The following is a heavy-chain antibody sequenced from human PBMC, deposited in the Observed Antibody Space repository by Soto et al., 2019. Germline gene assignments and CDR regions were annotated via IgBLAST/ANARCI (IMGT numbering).Heavy chain of an antibody. CDR2: ISNDGNNK. CDR3: AKSGGHYYLYDAFDI. J-gene: IGHJ3*02. Sequence: QVQLVESGGGVVQPGRSRRLSCAAAGFTFSDYAMHWVRQGPGKGLEWVAAISNDGNNKHYSDSVKGRFTISRDDSKSPLYLQMNSLGAEDTAVYYCAKSGGHYYLYDAFDIWGQGTMVTVSS. CDR1: GFTFSDYA. V-gene: IGHV3-30*18. D-gene: IGHD1-26*01.